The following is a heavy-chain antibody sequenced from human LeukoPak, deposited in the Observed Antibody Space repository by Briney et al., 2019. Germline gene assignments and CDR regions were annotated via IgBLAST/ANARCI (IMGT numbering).Heavy chain of an antibody. CDR1: GFTFSSYW. CDR2: IKQDGSEK. J-gene: IGHJ4*02. Sequence: GGSLRLSCAASGFTFSSYWMSWARQAPGKGLEWVANIKQDGSEKYYVDSVKGRFTISRDNAKNSLYLQMNSLRAEDTAVYYCAREVTMIVVGGFDYWGQGTLVTVSS. CDR3: AREVTMIVVGGFDY. D-gene: IGHD3-22*01. V-gene: IGHV3-7*01.